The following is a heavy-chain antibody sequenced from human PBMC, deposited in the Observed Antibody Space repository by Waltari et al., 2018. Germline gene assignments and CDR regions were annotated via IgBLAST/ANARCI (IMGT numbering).Heavy chain of an antibody. V-gene: IGHV2-70*04. Sequence: QVTLKESGPALVKPTQTLTLTCTFSGFSLSTIGMRVSWIRQPPEKALEWLARIDWDDDKFYSTSLKTRLTISKDTSKNQVVLTMTNMDPVDTATYFCVHSSGTYYFDYWGQGTLVTVSS. J-gene: IGHJ4*02. CDR3: VHSSGTYYFDY. CDR2: IDWDDDK. D-gene: IGHD3-16*01. CDR1: GFSLSTIGMR.